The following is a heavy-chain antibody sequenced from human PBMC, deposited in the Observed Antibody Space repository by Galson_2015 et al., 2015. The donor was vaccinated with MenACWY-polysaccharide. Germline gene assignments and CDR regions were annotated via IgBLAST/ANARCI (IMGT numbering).Heavy chain of an antibody. J-gene: IGHJ4*02. CDR3: AHRRGVNNGWLS. D-gene: IGHD3-10*01. CDR2: IYWSEDR. Sequence: PALVKPTQTLTLTCSFSGFSLSTSGVGVGWIRQPPGKALEWLAVIYWSEDRGRSPSLESRLTITMDNSKDQVVLTMTNMDPVDTATYYCAHRRGVNNGWLSWGQGILVTVSS. CDR1: GFSLSTSGVG. V-gene: IGHV2-5*01.